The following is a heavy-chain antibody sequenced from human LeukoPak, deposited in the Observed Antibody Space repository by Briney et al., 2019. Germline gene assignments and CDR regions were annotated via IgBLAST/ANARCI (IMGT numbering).Heavy chain of an antibody. CDR3: ARDQSGFVVVPAAIPFDY. J-gene: IGHJ4*02. CDR2: ISSSCSTI. CDR1: GFTFSDYY. Sequence: GGSLRLSCAASGFTFSDYYMSWIRQAPGKGLEWVSYISSSCSTIYYADSVKGRFTIPRDNAKNSLYLQRNSLRAEDTAVYYCARDQSGFVVVPAAIPFDYGGQGTLVTVSS. V-gene: IGHV3-11*01. D-gene: IGHD2-2*01.